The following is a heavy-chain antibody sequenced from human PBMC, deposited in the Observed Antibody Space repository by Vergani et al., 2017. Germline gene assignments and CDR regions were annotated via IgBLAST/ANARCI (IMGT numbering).Heavy chain of an antibody. J-gene: IGHJ4*02. V-gene: IGHV4-34*01. Sequence: QVQLQQWGAGLLKPSETLSLTCAVYGGSFSGYYWSWIRQPPGKGLEWIGEINHSGSTNYNPSLKSRVTISVDTSKNQFSLKLSSVTAADTAVYYCAGTNYYDSSGYYYPSDYWGQGTLVTVSS. D-gene: IGHD3-22*01. CDR1: GGSFSGYY. CDR2: INHSGST. CDR3: AGTNYYDSSGYYYPSDY.